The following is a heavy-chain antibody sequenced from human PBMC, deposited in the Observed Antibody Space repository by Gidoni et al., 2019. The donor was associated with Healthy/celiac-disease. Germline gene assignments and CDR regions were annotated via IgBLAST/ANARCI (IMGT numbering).Heavy chain of an antibody. CDR3: ASIRVATISDYYYYMDV. CDR2: IYYSGST. D-gene: IGHD5-12*01. CDR1: GGSISSGAYY. Sequence: QVQLQESGPGLVTPSQTLSLTCTVSGGSISSGAYYWSWIRQPPGKGLEWIGYIYYSGSTYYNPSLKSRVTISVDTSKNKFSLKLSSVTAADTAVYYCASIRVATISDYYYYMDVWGKGTTVTVSS. J-gene: IGHJ6*03. V-gene: IGHV4-30-4*01.